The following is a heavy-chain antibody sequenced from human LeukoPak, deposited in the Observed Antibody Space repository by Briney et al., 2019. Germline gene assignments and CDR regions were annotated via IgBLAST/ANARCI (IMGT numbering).Heavy chain of an antibody. CDR1: GFTVSSNY. V-gene: IGHV3-66*01. Sequence: GGSLRLSCAASGFTVSSNYMSWVRQAPGKGLEWVSVIYSGGSTYYADSVKGRFTISRDNSKNTLYLQMNSLRAEDTAVYYCASSRYTWASFDYWGQGTLVTVSS. J-gene: IGHJ4*02. D-gene: IGHD1-14*01. CDR2: IYSGGST. CDR3: ASSRYTWASFDY.